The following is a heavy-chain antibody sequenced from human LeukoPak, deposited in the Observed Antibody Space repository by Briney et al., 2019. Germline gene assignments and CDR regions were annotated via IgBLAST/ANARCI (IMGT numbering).Heavy chain of an antibody. J-gene: IGHJ6*02. Sequence: GGSLRLSCAASGFTFSSYGMHWVRQAPGKGLEWVAVISYDGSNKYYADSVKGRFTISRDNSKNTLYLQMNSLRAEDTAVYYCAKAPYGSGLYYYYGMDVWGQGTTVTVSS. CDR1: GFTFSSYG. V-gene: IGHV3-30*18. CDR2: ISYDGSNK. CDR3: AKAPYGSGLYYYYGMDV. D-gene: IGHD3-10*01.